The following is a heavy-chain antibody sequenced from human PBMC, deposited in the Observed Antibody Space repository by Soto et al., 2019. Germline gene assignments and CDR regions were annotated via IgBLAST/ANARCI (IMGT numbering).Heavy chain of an antibody. V-gene: IGHV4-39*01. Sequence: PSETLSLTCTLSGESITSNTCFWAWIRQPPGKVLQWLGTIYYSGKTHYNPSLKSRVNISVDRSKNQFSLQMTSVTAAHTAVYYCAKNLPRTRRFHYWGQGTLVTVSS. J-gene: IGHJ4*02. CDR2: IYYSGKT. CDR3: AKNLPRTRRFHY. CDR1: GESITSNTCF.